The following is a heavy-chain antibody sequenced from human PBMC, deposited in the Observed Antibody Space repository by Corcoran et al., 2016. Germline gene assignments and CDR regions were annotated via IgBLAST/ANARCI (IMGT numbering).Heavy chain of an antibody. J-gene: IGHJ4*02. CDR3: ARDLGGYYDSSGAGDY. Sequence: QVQLVQSGAEVKKPGASVKVSCKASGYTFTSYYMHWVRQAPGQGLEWMGIINPSGGSTSYAQKFQGRVTMTRDTSTSTVYMELSSLSSEETAVYYCARDLGGYYDSSGAGDYWGQGTLVTVSS. CDR1: GYTFTSYY. D-gene: IGHD3-22*01. V-gene: IGHV1-46*01. CDR2: INPSGGST.